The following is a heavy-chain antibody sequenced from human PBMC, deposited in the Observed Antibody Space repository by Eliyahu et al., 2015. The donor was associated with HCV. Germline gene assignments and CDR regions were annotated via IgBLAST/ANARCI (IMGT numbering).Heavy chain of an antibody. V-gene: IGHV3-23*01. CDR1: GFTFSXYA. CDR3: AKDNCSGGSCYPLAFDY. D-gene: IGHD2-15*01. J-gene: IGHJ4*02. Sequence: EVQLLESGGGLVQPGGSLRLSCAASGFTFSXYAMSWVRQAPGKGLEGVSAISGSGGSTYYADSVKGRFTISXDNSKNTLYLQMNSLRAEDTAVYYCAKDNCSGGSCYPLAFDYWGQGTLVTVSS. CDR2: ISGSGGST.